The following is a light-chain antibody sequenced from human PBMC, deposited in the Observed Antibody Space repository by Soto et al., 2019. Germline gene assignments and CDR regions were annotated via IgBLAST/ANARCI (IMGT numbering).Light chain of an antibody. Sequence: AIQLTQSPSSLSASVGDKITITCRASQGISSALAWYQQIPGKPPKLLIYDASTLESGVPSRFSGGASGTAFTLTISRLQPEDFATYYCQQFNVYPLTFGGGTKVEI. CDR1: QGISSA. CDR2: DAS. CDR3: QQFNVYPLT. J-gene: IGKJ4*01. V-gene: IGKV1-13*02.